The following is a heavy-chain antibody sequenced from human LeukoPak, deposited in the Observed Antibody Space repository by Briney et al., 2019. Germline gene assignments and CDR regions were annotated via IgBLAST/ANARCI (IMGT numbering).Heavy chain of an antibody. CDR2: IIPIFGTA. Sequence: SVKPSSSPSGGTFSSYAISWVRQAPGQGLEWMGGIIPIFGTANYAQKFQGRVTITADESTSTASMELSSLRSEDTAVYYCATLVRGVQRNLAGQWGGGTLVPVSS. D-gene: IGHD3-10*02. V-gene: IGHV1-69*13. CDR3: ATLVRGVQRNLAGQ. CDR1: GGTFSSYA. J-gene: IGHJ4*02.